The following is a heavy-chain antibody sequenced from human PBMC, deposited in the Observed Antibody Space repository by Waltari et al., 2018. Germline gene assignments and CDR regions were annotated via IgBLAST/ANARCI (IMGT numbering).Heavy chain of an antibody. CDR3: ATYIGASVGTAAFDV. Sequence: QLQLQESDPGLVKPLETLSLTCSVSGGSITSNRHYWGWIRQPPGQGLEWIGTISYNGATYSSLSLKSRVTISRDTSKNQLSLKLGSVTAADTGVYYCATYIGASVGTAAFDVWGQGTMVTVSS. V-gene: IGHV4-39*01. CDR2: ISYNGAT. J-gene: IGHJ3*01. CDR1: GGSITSNRHY. D-gene: IGHD5-12*01.